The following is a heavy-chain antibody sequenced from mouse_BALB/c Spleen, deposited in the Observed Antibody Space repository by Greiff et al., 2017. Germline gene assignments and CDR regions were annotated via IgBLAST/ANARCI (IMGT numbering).Heavy chain of an antibody. CDR2: ISSGGGST. D-gene: IGHD2-4*01. Sequence: DVMLVESGGGLVKPGGSLKLSCAASGFAFSSYDMSWVRQTPEKRLEWVAYISSGGGSTYYPDTVKGRFTISRDNAKNTLYLQMSSLKSEDTAMYYCARQDDYDAAWFAYWGQGTLVTVSA. J-gene: IGHJ3*01. CDR1: GFAFSSYD. CDR3: ARQDDYDAAWFAY. V-gene: IGHV5-12-1*01.